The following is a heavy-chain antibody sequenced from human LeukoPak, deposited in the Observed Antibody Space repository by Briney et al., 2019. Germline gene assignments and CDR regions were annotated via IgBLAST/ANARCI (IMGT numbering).Heavy chain of an antibody. CDR2: ITSGGGYT. CDR1: GFTFSTYN. J-gene: IGHJ4*02. Sequence: GGSLRLSCAASGFTFSTYNMNWVRQAPGKGLEWVSSITSGGGYTYYADSVKGRFTTSRDNAKNSLSLRLDSLRAEDTAVYYCARGHYDVLTSSYKWTPDYWGQGTLVTVSS. D-gene: IGHD3-9*01. V-gene: IGHV3-21*06. CDR3: ARGHYDVLTSSYKWTPDY.